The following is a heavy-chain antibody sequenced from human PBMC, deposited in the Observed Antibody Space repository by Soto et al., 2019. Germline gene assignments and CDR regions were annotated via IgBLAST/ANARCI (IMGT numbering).Heavy chain of an antibody. V-gene: IGHV1-8*01. CDR2: MSPNSGAT. CDR1: GYTFTSYD. Sequence: QVQLVQSGAEVTKPGASVKVSCKASGYTFTSYDINWVRQATGQGLEWMGWMSPNSGATGYAQKFQDRVTMTRDTSISTAYMELSNLRSEDTAIYYCARGVDAGVAVWVQGSTVPVS. J-gene: IGHJ6*02. CDR3: ARGVDAGVAV. D-gene: IGHD1-1*01.